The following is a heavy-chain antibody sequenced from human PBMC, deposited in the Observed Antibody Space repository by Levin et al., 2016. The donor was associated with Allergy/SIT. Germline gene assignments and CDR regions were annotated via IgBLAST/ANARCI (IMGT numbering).Heavy chain of an antibody. CDR1: GFTFSSYA. D-gene: IGHD6-19*01. V-gene: IGHV3-23*01. Sequence: GESLKISCAASGFTFSSYAMSWVRQAPGKGLEWVSAISGSGGSTYYADSVKGRFTISRDNSKNTLYLQMNSLRAEDTAVYYCAKGHSGWYGYDYWGQGTLVTVSS. CDR2: ISGSGGST. CDR3: AKGHSGWYGYDY. J-gene: IGHJ4*02.